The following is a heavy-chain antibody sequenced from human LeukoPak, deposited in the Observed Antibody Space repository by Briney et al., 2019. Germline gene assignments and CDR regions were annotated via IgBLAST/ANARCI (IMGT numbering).Heavy chain of an antibody. CDR3: ARIGGAKAFDI. J-gene: IGHJ3*02. V-gene: IGHV3-30*02. CDR2: IRYDGSKK. Sequence: GGSLRLSCAASGFIFSSYGMHWVRQAPGKGLEWVAFIRYDGSKKYYADSVKGRFTISRDNSKNTLYLQMNSLRAEDTAVYYCARIGGAKAFDIWGQGTMVTVS. D-gene: IGHD3-10*01. CDR1: GFIFSSYG.